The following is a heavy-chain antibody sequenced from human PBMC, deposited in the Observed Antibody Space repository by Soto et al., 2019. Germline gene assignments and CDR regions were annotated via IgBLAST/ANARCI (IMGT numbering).Heavy chain of an antibody. J-gene: IGHJ5*02. CDR1: GGAISSYY. Sequence: SETLSLTCTVSGGAISSYYWSWIRQPPGKGLEWIGYIYYSGCTNYNPSRKSRVTISVDTSKNQFSLKLSSVTAADTAVYYCARGAWAAATNWFDPWGQGTLVTVS. CDR2: IYYSGCT. D-gene: IGHD6-13*01. CDR3: ARGAWAAATNWFDP. V-gene: IGHV4-59*01.